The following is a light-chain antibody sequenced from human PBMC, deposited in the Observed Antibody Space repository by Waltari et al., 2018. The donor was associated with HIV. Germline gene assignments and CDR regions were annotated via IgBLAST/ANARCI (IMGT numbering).Light chain of an antibody. V-gene: IGLV6-57*03. J-gene: IGLJ3*02. CDR1: SGSIGRDY. Sequence: NFMLPPPPSVSESPGKTVTISCTRRSGSIGRDYVTWYQRRPGSAPSLLIYEDNQRPSGVPGRFSGAIDTSSNADSLTISGLEPEDEAYYYCQSCYNTYRVFGGGTKLTVL. CDR3: QSCYNTYRV. CDR2: EDN.